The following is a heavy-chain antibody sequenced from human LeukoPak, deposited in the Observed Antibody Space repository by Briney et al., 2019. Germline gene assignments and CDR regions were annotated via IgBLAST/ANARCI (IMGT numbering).Heavy chain of an antibody. D-gene: IGHD3-9*01. CDR1: GGSISSSSYY. CDR2: IYYSGST. V-gene: IGHV4-39*02. J-gene: IGHJ4*02. Sequence: PSETLSLTCTVSGGSISSSSYYWGWIRQPPGKGLEWIGSIYYSGSTYYNPSLKSRVTISVDTSKNQFSLKLSSVTAADTAVYYCAKEGALRYFDWLPHPSRFDYWGQGTLVTVSS. CDR3: AKEGALRYFDWLPHPSRFDY.